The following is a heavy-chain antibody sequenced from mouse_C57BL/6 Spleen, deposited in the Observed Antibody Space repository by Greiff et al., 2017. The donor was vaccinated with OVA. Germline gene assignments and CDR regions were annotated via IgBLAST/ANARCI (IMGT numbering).Heavy chain of an antibody. J-gene: IGHJ1*03. D-gene: IGHD3-1*01. CDR2: ISYDGSN. V-gene: IGHV3-6*01. Sequence: EVQVVESGPGLVKPSQSLSLTCSVTGYSITSGYYWNWIRQFPGNKLEWMGYISYDGSNNYNPSLKNRIAITRDTSKNQFFLKLNSVTTEDTATYYCARDRGTTGYFDVWGTGTTVTVSS. CDR1: GYSITSGYY. CDR3: ARDRGTTGYFDV.